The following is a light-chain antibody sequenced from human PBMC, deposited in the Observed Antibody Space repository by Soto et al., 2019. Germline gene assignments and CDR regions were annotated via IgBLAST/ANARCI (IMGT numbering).Light chain of an antibody. CDR3: KQYKEWPPFT. CDR1: QTVQFN. V-gene: IGKV3D-15*01. J-gene: IGKJ5*01. CDR2: DAY. Sequence: EIVLTHSPCTLSLSPGGRSNLSCKASQTVQFNYVAWYQQKPCQAPRLLIYDAYNRATGIPPRFSGSGSGTEFTLSISSLQSEDFAVYYCKQYKEWPPFTFGQGTRLEIK.